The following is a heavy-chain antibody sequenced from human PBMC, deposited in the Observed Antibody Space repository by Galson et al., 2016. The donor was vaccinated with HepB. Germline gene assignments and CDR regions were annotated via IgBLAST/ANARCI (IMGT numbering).Heavy chain of an antibody. V-gene: IGHV3-23*01. D-gene: IGHD3-10*01. CDR3: ARDRGPFDAFDI. CDR1: GFTFTNYA. CDR2: ISGSGGST. J-gene: IGHJ3*02. Sequence: SLRLSCAASGFTFTNYAMTWVRQAPGKGLEWVSAISGSGGSTYYADSVKGRFTISRDNAEDSLDLQMNSLRAEDTAVYYCARDRGPFDAFDIWGRGTMVTVSS.